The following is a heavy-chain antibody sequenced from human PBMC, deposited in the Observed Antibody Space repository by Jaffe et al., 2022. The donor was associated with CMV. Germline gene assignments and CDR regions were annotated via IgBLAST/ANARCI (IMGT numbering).Heavy chain of an antibody. CDR3: ARDNWNDGPDAFDI. D-gene: IGHD1-20*01. J-gene: IGHJ3*02. V-gene: IGHV3-33*08. CDR1: GFTFSSYG. CDR2: IWYDGSNK. Sequence: QVQLVESGGGVVQPGRSLRLSCAASGFTFSSYGMHWVRQAPGKGLEWVAVIWYDGSNKYYADSVKGRFTISRDNSKNTLYLQMNSLRAEDTAVYYCARDNWNDGPDAFDIWGQGTMVTVSS.